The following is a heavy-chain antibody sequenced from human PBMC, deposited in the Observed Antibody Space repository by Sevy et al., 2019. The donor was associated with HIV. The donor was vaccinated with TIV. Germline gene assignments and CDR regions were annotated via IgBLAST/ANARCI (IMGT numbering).Heavy chain of an antibody. CDR3: AREGCTKPHDY. CDR2: LSFGCGEI. V-gene: IGHV3-23*01. Sequence: GGSLRLSCAASGFTFSKYSMSWVRQPPGKGLEWVSTLSFGCGEINYADSVKGRFTISRDNSKSSVYLQMHNLRPEDMDVYYCAREGCTKPHDYWGQGTLVTVSS. J-gene: IGHJ4*02. D-gene: IGHD2-8*01. CDR1: GFTFSKYS.